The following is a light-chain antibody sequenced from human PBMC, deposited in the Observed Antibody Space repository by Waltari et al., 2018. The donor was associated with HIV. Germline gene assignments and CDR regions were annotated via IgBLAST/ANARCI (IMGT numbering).Light chain of an antibody. CDR2: NND. V-gene: IGLV1-47*01. Sequence: QSVLTQPPSASGTPGQRVIIPCSGSSANIGYNYVFWYQHLPGTAPKLVIYNNDQRPSGVPGRFSGSKSGTSASLAISGLRSEDEGEYYCAAWDDSLSGSYVFGTGTKVTVL. CDR3: AAWDDSLSGSYV. J-gene: IGLJ1*01. CDR1: SANIGYNY.